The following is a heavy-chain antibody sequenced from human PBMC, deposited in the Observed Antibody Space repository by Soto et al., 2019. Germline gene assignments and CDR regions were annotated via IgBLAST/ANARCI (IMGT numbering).Heavy chain of an antibody. J-gene: IGHJ4*02. CDR3: ATGVAASVGVMIPNGY. V-gene: IGHV3-23*01. Sequence: GGSLRLSCAASGFTFSSYAMSWVRQAPGKGLEWVSGISGSGGSTYYADSVKGRFTISRDNSKTTVYLHMSRLRGEDTAVYYCATGVAASVGVMIPNGYWGQGTLVTVSS. CDR1: GFTFSSYA. CDR2: ISGSGGST. D-gene: IGHD2-2*01.